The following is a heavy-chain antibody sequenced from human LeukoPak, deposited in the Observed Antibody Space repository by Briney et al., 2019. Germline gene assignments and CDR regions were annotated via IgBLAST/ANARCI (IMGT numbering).Heavy chain of an antibody. V-gene: IGHV4-59*01. CDR2: IYYSGST. CDR3: ASDTSTARPYYFDY. J-gene: IGHJ4*02. D-gene: IGHD4-11*01. Sequence: PSETLSLTCTVSGGSISSYYWSWIRQPPGKGLEWIGCIYYSGSTNYNPSLKSRVTISVDTSKNQFSLKLSSVTAADTAVYYCASDTSTARPYYFDYWGQGTLLTVSS. CDR1: GGSISSYY.